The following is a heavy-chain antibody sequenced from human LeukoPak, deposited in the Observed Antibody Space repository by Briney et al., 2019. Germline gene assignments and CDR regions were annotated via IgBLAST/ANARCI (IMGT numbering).Heavy chain of an antibody. CDR3: AKPRYYDSSGYPRFGRGPIDY. Sequence: GRSLRLSCAASGFTFSSYGMHWVCQAPGKGLEWVAVISYDGSNKYYADSVKGRFTISRDNSKNTLYLQMNSLRAEDTAAYYCAKPRYYDSSGYPRFGRGPIDYWGQGTLVTVSS. CDR2: ISYDGSNK. D-gene: IGHD3-22*01. J-gene: IGHJ4*02. V-gene: IGHV3-30*18. CDR1: GFTFSSYG.